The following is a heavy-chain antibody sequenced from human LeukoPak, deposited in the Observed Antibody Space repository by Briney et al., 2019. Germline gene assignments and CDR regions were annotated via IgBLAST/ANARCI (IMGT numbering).Heavy chain of an antibody. V-gene: IGHV1-2*06. CDR1: GYTFTGYY. Sequence: GASVKVSCKASGYTFTGYYMHWVRQAPGQGLEWTGRINPNSGGTNYAQKFQGRVTMTRDMSISTAHTELSRLRSDDTAVYYCARDTVLWFGELPSSFDYWGQGTLVTVSS. CDR3: ARDTVLWFGELPSSFDY. D-gene: IGHD3-10*01. J-gene: IGHJ4*02. CDR2: INPNSGGT.